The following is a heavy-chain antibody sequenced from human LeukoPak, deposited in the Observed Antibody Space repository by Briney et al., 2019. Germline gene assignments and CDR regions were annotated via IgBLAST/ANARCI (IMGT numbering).Heavy chain of an antibody. CDR2: ISSSGSTI. Sequence: GGSLRLSCAASGFTFSSYEMNWVRQAPGKGLEWASYISSSGSTIYYADSVKGRFTISRDNAKNSLYLQMNSLRTEDTAVYSCARYYYDSSGYYYFDYWGQGTLVTVSS. CDR3: ARYYYDSSGYYYFDY. J-gene: IGHJ4*02. D-gene: IGHD3-22*01. CDR1: GFTFSSYE. V-gene: IGHV3-48*03.